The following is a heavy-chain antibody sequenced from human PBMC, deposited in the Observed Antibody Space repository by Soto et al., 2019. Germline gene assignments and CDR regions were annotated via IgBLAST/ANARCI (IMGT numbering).Heavy chain of an antibody. D-gene: IGHD3-10*01. J-gene: IGHJ6*02. V-gene: IGHV3-21*01. CDR1: GFTITSYS. Sequence: EMQLVESGGGLVKPGGSLRLSCAASGFTITSYSMNWVRQASEKGLEWVASISSSSSHIYYADSVKGRFTISRDNARNSLYLQMNTLRADDTAVYYCVRERGLSSFYGMDVWGQGTTVTVSS. CDR3: VRERGLSSFYGMDV. CDR2: ISSSSSHI.